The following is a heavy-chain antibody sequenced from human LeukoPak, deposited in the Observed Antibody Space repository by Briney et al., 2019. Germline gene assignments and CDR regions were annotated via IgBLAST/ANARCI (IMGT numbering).Heavy chain of an antibody. CDR3: ARVGPETYYYYGMDV. CDR2: IKQDGSEK. CDR1: GFTFSSYW. V-gene: IGHV3-7*01. Sequence: GGSLRLSCAASGFTFSSYWMSWVRQAPGKGLEWVANIKQDGSEKYYVDSVKGRFTISRDNAKNSLYLQMNSLRAEDTAVYYCARVGPETYYYYGMDVWGQGTTVTVSS. J-gene: IGHJ6*02.